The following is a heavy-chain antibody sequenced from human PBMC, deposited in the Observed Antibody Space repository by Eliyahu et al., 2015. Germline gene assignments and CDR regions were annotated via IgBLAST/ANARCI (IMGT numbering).Heavy chain of an antibody. CDR1: GFXFXXXA. V-gene: IGHV3-23*01. CDR2: ISGSGGST. CDR3: AKDEFITMIVARTPQINWGGEYFQH. J-gene: IGHJ1*01. D-gene: IGHD3-22*01. Sequence: EVQLLESGGGLVQPGGSLRLSXAASGFXFXXXAXXWVRQAPGKGLEWVSAISGSGGSTYYADSVKGRFTISRDNSKNTLYLQMNSLRAEDTAVYYCAKDEFITMIVARTPQINWGGEYFQHWGQGTLVTVSS.